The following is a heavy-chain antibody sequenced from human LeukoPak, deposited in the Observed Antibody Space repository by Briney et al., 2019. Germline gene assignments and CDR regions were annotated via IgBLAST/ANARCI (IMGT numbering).Heavy chain of an antibody. CDR1: GGSISSYY. Sequence: SETLSLTCTVSGGSISSYYWSWIRQPAGKGLEWIGRIYTSGSTNYNASLKSRVSMSVDTSKNQFSLKLSSVTAVDTAVFYCARENSGSYREFDYWGQGTLVTVSS. J-gene: IGHJ4*02. D-gene: IGHD1-26*01. CDR2: IYTSGST. CDR3: ARENSGSYREFDY. V-gene: IGHV4-4*07.